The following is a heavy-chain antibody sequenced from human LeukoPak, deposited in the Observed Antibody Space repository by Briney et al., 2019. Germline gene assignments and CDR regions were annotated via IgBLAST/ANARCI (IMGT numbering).Heavy chain of an antibody. CDR1: GFTFSSYW. CDR2: IKQDGSEK. D-gene: IGHD6-13*01. V-gene: IGHV3-7*03. J-gene: IGHJ5*02. CDR3: AREGEQQLGWFDP. Sequence: PGGSLRLSCAASGFTFSSYWMSWVRRAPGKGLEWVANIKQDGSEKYYVDSVKGQFTISRDNAKNSLYLQMNSLRAKDTAVYYCAREGEQQLGWFDPWGQGTLVTVSS.